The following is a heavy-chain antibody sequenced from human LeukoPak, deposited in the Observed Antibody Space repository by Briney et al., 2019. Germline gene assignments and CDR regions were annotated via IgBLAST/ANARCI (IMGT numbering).Heavy chain of an antibody. CDR2: INPSGGST. Sequence: ASVKVSCKTSGYTFTSYFLDWVRQAPGQGLEWMGIINPSGGSTTYAQKFQGRVTMTRDTSTSTVYMELSSLRSEDTAVYYCATRMGYWGQGTLVTVSS. J-gene: IGHJ4*02. CDR3: ATRMGY. D-gene: IGHD1-14*01. V-gene: IGHV1-46*01. CDR1: GYTFTSYF.